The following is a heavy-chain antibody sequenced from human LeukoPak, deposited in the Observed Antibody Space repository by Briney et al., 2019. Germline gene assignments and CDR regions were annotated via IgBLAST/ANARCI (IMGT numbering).Heavy chain of an antibody. V-gene: IGHV4-34*01. CDR2: ITHSGST. Sequence: SETLSLICAVYGGSFSGYYWSWLRQPPGKGLERIGEITHSGSTNYNQYFKSRVTISVDTSKNPLSLKLSSVSAADTAVYYCARAGNMGSGWYRDYWGQGTMVTVSS. CDR3: ARAGNMGSGWYRDY. D-gene: IGHD6-19*01. J-gene: IGHJ4*02. CDR1: GGSFSGYY.